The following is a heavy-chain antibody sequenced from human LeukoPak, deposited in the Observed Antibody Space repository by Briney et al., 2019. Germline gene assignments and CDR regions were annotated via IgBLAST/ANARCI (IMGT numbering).Heavy chain of an antibody. J-gene: IGHJ4*03. Sequence: GGSLRLSCAASGFTVSSNYMSWVRQAPGKGLEWVSVIYSGGSTYYADSVKGRFTISRDNSKNTLYLQMNSLRAEDTAVYYCASRACTDGVCSFDYWGQGTLVTVSS. CDR2: IYSGGST. D-gene: IGHD2-8*01. CDR3: ASRACTDGVCSFDY. CDR1: GFTVSSNY. V-gene: IGHV3-53*01.